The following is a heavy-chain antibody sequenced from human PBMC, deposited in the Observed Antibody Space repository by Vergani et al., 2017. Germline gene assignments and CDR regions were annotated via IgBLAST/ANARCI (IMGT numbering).Heavy chain of an antibody. CDR3: ARGVGYGSGSYHFDY. V-gene: IGHV3-66*02. CDR1: GFTVSSNY. Sequence: VQLVESGGNVVQSGTSLRLSCAASGFTVSSNYMSWVRQAPGKGLEWVSVIYSGGSTYYADSVKGRFTISRDNSKNTLYLQMNSLRAEDTAVYYCARGVGYGSGSYHFDYWGQGTLVTVSS. CDR2: IYSGGST. J-gene: IGHJ4*02. D-gene: IGHD3-10*01.